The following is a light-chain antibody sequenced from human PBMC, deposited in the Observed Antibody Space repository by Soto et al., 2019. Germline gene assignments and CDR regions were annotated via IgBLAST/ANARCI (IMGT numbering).Light chain of an antibody. CDR3: QQFNTYPT. Sequence: AIQLTQSPSSLSASVGDRVTITCRASQGISSALAWYQQKPGKAPKLLISHASSLESGVPSRFSGSGSGTDFPLIISSLQPEDFATYHCQQFNTYPTFGGGTKVEIK. CDR2: HAS. CDR1: QGISSA. V-gene: IGKV1-13*02. J-gene: IGKJ4*01.